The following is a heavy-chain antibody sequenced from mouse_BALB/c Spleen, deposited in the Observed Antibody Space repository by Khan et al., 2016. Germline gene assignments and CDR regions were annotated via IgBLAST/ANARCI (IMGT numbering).Heavy chain of an antibody. CDR3: ATTVVAPRFAY. CDR1: GYSITSDYA. CDR2: ISYSGST. Sequence: EVQLQESGPGLVKPSQSLSLTCTVTGYSITSDYAWNWIRQFPGNKLEWMGYISYSGSTSYNPSLKSRISITRDTSTNPFFLQLNSVTTEDTATYYCATTVVAPRFAYWGQGTLVTVSA. V-gene: IGHV3-2*02. D-gene: IGHD1-1*01. J-gene: IGHJ3*01.